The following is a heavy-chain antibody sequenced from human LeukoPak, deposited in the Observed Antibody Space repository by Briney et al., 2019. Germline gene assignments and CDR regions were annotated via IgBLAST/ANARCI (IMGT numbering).Heavy chain of an antibody. CDR3: ARQYDSYYYYYVDV. J-gene: IGHJ6*03. V-gene: IGHV4-28*01. CDR2: IYYSGST. D-gene: IGHD2-2*01. Sequence: SETLSLTXAVSGYSIRSSNWWGWIRHPPGKGLECIGYIYYSGSTYYNPSLKSRVTMSVDTSKNQFSLKLSFVTAADTAVYYCARQYDSYYYYYVDVWGKGTTVTVSS. CDR1: GYSIRSSNW.